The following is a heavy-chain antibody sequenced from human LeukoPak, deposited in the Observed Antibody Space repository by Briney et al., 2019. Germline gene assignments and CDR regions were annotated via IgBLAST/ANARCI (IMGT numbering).Heavy chain of an antibody. J-gene: IGHJ4*02. CDR1: GYSISSGYY. CDR2: INHSGST. Sequence: SETLSLTCTVSGYSISSGYYWGWIRQPPGKGLEWIGEINHSGSTNYNPSLKSRVTISVDTSKNQFSLKLSSVTAADTAVYYCAIRKMAFWGQGTLVTVSS. V-gene: IGHV4-38-2*02. D-gene: IGHD5-24*01. CDR3: AIRKMAF.